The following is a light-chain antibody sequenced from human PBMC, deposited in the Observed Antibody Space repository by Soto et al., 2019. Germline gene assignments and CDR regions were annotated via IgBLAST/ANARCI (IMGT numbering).Light chain of an antibody. CDR1: QGIRSE. CDR2: DAS. CDR3: QQYNSYPWT. J-gene: IGKJ1*01. Sequence: AIQMTQSPSSLSASVGDRVTITCRASQGIRSELGWYQQKPGKAPKLLIYDASSLESGVPSRFSGSGSGTEFTLTISSLQPDDFATYYCQQYNSYPWTFGQGTKVDIK. V-gene: IGKV1-13*02.